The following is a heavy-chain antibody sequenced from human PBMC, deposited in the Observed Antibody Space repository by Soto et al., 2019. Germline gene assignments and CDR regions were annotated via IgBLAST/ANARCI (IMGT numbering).Heavy chain of an antibody. Sequence: PSETLSLTCTVSGGSISWYYLSWIRQPPGKGLEWIGYMYNTGSTVYNPSFKSRVTISLLSSSGRFSLELTSVTAADTAVYYCARGLFSETSYSGGWYYFDNWSQGTLVTVSS. D-gene: IGHD3-10*01. V-gene: IGHV4-59*12. CDR2: MYNTGST. CDR3: ARGLFSETSYSGGWYYFDN. CDR1: GGSISWYY. J-gene: IGHJ4*02.